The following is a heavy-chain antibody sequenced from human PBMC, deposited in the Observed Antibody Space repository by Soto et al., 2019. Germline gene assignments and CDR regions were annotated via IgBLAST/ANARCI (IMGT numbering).Heavy chain of an antibody. D-gene: IGHD6-13*01. J-gene: IGHJ1*01. CDR3: ARSRIAAAGTPPEYFQH. Sequence: ASVKVSCKASGYTFTSYYMHWVRQAPGQGLEWMGIINPSGGSTSYAQKFQGRVTMTRDTSTSTVYMELSSLRSEDTAVYYCARSRIAAAGTPPEYFQHWGQGTLVTLSS. V-gene: IGHV1-46*03. CDR2: INPSGGST. CDR1: GYTFTSYY.